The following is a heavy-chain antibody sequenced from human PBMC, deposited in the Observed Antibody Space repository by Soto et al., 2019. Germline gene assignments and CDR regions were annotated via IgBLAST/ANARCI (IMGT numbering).Heavy chain of an antibody. CDR3: ARGGGYDSDAFDI. CDR1: GFTVSSNY. CDR2: IYSGGST. Sequence: GGSLRLSCAASGFTVSSNYMSWVRQAPGKGLEWVSVIYSGGSTYYADSVKGRFTISRHNSKNTLYLQMNSLRAEDTAVYYCARGGGYDSDAFDIWGQGTMATVSS. D-gene: IGHD5-12*01. V-gene: IGHV3-53*04. J-gene: IGHJ3*02.